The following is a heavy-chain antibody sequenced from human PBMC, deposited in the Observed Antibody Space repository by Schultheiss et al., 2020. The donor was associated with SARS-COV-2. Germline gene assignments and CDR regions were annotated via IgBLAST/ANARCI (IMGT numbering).Heavy chain of an antibody. V-gene: IGHV3-30*18. J-gene: IGHJ4*02. CDR2: ISYDGSNK. Sequence: GESLKISCAASGFTFSSYGMHWVRQAPGKGLEWVAVISYDGSNKYYADSVKGRFTISRDNSKNTLYLQMNSLRAEDTAVYYCAKGPIGYCSGGSCYSARFDYWCQGTLVTVAS. D-gene: IGHD2-15*01. CDR3: AKGPIGYCSGGSCYSARFDY. CDR1: GFTFSSYG.